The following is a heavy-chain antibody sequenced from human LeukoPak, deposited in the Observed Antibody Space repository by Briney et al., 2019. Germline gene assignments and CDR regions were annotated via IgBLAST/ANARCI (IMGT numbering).Heavy chain of an antibody. D-gene: IGHD3-9*01. V-gene: IGHV3-21*01. CDR2: ISSSSSYI. J-gene: IGHJ4*02. CDR3: ARDRTYYDILTGYRDLYFDY. Sequence: GGSLRLSCAASGFTFSSYSMNWVRQAPGKGLEWVSSISSSSSYIYYADSVKGRFTISRDNAKNSLYLQMNSLRAEDTAVYYCARDRTYYDILTGYRDLYFDYWGQGTLVTVSS. CDR1: GFTFSSYS.